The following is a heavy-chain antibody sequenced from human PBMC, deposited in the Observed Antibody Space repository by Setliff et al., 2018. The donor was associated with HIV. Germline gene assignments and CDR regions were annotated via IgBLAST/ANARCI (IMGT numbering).Heavy chain of an antibody. CDR2: MNPNSGNT. D-gene: IGHD4-4*01. CDR1: GYTFSNYD. J-gene: IGHJ4*02. V-gene: IGHV1-8*01. Sequence: ASVKVSCKASGYTFSNYDINWVRQATGQGLEWVGWMNPNSGNTGYAQKFQGRVTLTRNTSISTAYMELSNLRSEDTAVYSCARVATVSHPGDYFDYWGQGTLVTVSS. CDR3: ARVATVSHPGDYFDY.